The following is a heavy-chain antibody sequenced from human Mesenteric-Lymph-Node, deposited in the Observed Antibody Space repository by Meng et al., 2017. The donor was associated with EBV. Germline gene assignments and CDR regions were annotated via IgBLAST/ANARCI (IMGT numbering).Heavy chain of an antibody. D-gene: IGHD2-2*01. J-gene: IGHJ5*02. CDR1: GDSVRSGSYY. Sequence: QVQLQESGPGLGKPSETLSLTCAVSGDSVRSGSYYWTWLRQPPGKGLECIGYIYYSGSTNYNPSLKSRVTISIDTSKNQFSLNLNSVTAADTAVYYCARIVVPLADDWFDPWGQGILVTVSS. CDR3: ARIVVPLADDWFDP. CDR2: IYYSGST. V-gene: IGHV4-61*01.